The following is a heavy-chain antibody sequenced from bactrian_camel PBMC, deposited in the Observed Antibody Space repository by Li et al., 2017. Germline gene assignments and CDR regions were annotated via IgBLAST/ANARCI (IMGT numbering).Heavy chain of an antibody. CDR3: FASGGHYSTDYMY. CDR2: IYSGGQ. D-gene: IGHD7*01. Sequence: VQLVESGGGLVQSGGSLSLSCAASASLSLVCMGWFRQAPGKEREGVARIYSGGQVYADSVKGRFTISRDNAENTVSLQMNDLGPEDTALYYCFASGGHYSTDYMYRGQGTQVTVS. V-gene: IGHV3S53*01. J-gene: IGHJ4*01. CDR1: ASLSLVC.